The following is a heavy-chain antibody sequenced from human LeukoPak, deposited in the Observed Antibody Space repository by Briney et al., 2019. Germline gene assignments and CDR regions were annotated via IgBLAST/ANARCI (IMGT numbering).Heavy chain of an antibody. J-gene: IGHJ3*02. CDR1: GGTFSSHA. Sequence: GASVKVSCKASGGTFSSHAISWVRQAPGQGLEWMGGIIPIFGTANYAQKFQGRVTITADESTSTAYMELSSLRSEDTAVYYCARDPSYVRTGHAFDIWGQGTMVTVSS. D-gene: IGHD1-1*01. CDR2: IIPIFGTA. CDR3: ARDPSYVRTGHAFDI. V-gene: IGHV1-69*13.